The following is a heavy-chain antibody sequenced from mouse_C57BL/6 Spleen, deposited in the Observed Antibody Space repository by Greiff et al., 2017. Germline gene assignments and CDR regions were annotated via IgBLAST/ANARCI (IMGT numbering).Heavy chain of an antibody. J-gene: IGHJ2*01. V-gene: IGHV1-81*01. CDR2: IYPRSGNT. Sequence: LVESGAELARPGASVKLSCKASGYTFTSYGISWVKQRTGQGLEWIGEIYPRSGNTYYNEKFKGKATLTADKSSSTAYMELRSLTSEDSAVYFCARGDTTVVYFDYWGQGTTLTVSS. CDR3: ARGDTTVVYFDY. CDR1: GYTFTSYG. D-gene: IGHD1-1*01.